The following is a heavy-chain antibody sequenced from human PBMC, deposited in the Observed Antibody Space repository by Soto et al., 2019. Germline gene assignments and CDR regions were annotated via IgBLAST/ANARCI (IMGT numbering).Heavy chain of an antibody. CDR1: GGSISSGDYY. J-gene: IGHJ5*02. CDR2: IYFTGNT. Sequence: SETLSLTCTVSGGSISSGDYYWSWIRQPPGKGLEWIGTIYFTGNTYYTPSLKSRLTMSIDTSKNEFSLRLNSVTAADTAVYYCAGQTFTIAAASYGRSNWFDPWGPGTLVTVS. D-gene: IGHD6-25*01. CDR3: AGQTFTIAAASYGRSNWFDP. V-gene: IGHV4-39*01.